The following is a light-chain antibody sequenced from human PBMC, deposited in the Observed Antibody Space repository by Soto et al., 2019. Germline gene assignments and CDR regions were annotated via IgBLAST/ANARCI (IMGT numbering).Light chain of an antibody. V-gene: IGKV1-9*01. CDR1: QDISNY. CDR3: QQLNSYPIT. CDR2: AAS. J-gene: IGKJ5*01. Sequence: DIQMTQSPSSLSASVGDRVTITCQASQDISNYLNWYQQKPGKAPKLLIYAASTLQSGVPSRFSGSGSGTDFTLTISSLQPEDFATYYCQQLNSYPITFGQGRRLE.